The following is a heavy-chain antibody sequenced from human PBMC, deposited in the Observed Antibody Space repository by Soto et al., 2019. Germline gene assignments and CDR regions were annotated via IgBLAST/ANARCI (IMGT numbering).Heavy chain of an antibody. CDR1: GFTFSSYA. CDR2: ISSNGGST. Sequence: EVQLVESGGGLVQPGGSLRLSCAASGFTFSSYAMHWVRQAPGKGLEYVSAISSNGGSTYYANSVKGRFTISRDNSKITLYLQMGSLRAEDMAVYYCARGVVVVTATYGMDVWGQGTTVTVSS. D-gene: IGHD2-15*01. J-gene: IGHJ6*02. CDR3: ARGVVVVTATYGMDV. V-gene: IGHV3-64*01.